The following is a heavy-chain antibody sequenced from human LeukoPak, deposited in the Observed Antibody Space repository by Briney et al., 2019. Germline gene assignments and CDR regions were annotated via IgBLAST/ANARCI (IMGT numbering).Heavy chain of an antibody. CDR3: ARRGYYDSRGWFDP. J-gene: IGHJ5*02. CDR2: ICYSGST. CDR1: GGSISSSSYY. Sequence: PSETLSLTCTVSGGSISSSSYYWGWIRQPPGKGLEWIGSICYSGSTYYNPSLKSRVTISVDTSKNQFSLKLSSVTAADTAVYYCARRGYYDSRGWFDPWGQGTLVTVSS. V-gene: IGHV4-39*01. D-gene: IGHD3-22*01.